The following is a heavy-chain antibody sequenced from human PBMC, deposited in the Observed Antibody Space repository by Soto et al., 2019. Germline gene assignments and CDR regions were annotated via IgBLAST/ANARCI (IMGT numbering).Heavy chain of an antibody. J-gene: IGHJ6*02. CDR1: GGSISSYY. CDR3: ARHPYYYYGMDV. V-gene: IGHV4-59*01. CDR2: IYYSGST. Sequence: PSETLSLTCTVSGGSISSYYWSWILQPPGKGLEWIGYIYYSGSTNYNPSLKSRVTISVDTSKNQFSLKLSSVTAADTAVYYCARHPYYYYGMDVWGQGTTVTV.